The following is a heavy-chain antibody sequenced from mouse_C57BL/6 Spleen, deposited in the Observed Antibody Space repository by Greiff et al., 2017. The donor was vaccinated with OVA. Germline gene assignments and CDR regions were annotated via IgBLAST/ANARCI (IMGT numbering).Heavy chain of an antibody. D-gene: IGHD1-1*01. V-gene: IGHV10-1*01. Sequence: EVQLVESGGGLVQPKGSLKLSCAASGFSFNTYAMNWVRQAPGKGLEWVARIRSKSNNYATYYADSVKDRFTISRDDSESMLYLQMNNLKTEDTAMYYCVRPFTTVVEDFDVWGTGTTVTVSS. CDR1: GFSFNTYA. J-gene: IGHJ1*03. CDR2: IRSKSNNYAT. CDR3: VRPFTTVVEDFDV.